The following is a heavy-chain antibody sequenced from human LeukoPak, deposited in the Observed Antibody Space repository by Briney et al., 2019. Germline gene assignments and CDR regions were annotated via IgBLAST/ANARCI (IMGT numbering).Heavy chain of an antibody. D-gene: IGHD3-22*01. J-gene: IGHJ4*02. V-gene: IGHV4-59*08. CDR2: IYYSGST. Sequence: PSETLSLTCTVSGGSISSYYWSWIRQPPGKGLEWIGYIYYSGSTNYNPSLKSRVTISVDTSKNQFSLKLSSATAADTAVYYCAVNYYDSSGYYNDYWGQGTLVTVSS. CDR1: GGSISSYY. CDR3: AVNYYDSSGYYNDY.